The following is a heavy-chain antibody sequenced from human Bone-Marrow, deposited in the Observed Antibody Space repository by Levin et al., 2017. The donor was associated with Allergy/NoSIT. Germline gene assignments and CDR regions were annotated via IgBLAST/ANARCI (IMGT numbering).Heavy chain of an antibody. V-gene: IGHV4-39*01. CDR1: GGSISSSSHY. CDR2: IYDSVTT. J-gene: IGHJ4*02. CDR3: AGLVVTVDY. Sequence: SETLSLTCTVSGGSISSSSHYWGWIRQPPGKGLEWIGSIYDSVTTYYNPSLKSRVTISVDTSKNQFSLNLTSVTAADTAVYYCAGLVVTVDYWGQGTLVTVSS. D-gene: IGHD2-21*02.